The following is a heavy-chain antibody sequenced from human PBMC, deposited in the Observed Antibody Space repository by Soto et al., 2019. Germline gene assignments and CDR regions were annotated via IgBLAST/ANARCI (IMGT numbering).Heavy chain of an antibody. D-gene: IGHD4-17*01. V-gene: IGHV3-66*01. J-gene: IGHJ6*03. CDR2: IYSGGST. CDR3: ARVNTYYYYYMDV. Sequence: PGGSLRLSCAASGFTVSSNYMSWVRQAPGKGLEWVSVIYSGGSTYYAGSVKGRFTISRDNSKNTLFLQMNILRAEDTAVYYCARVNTYYYYYMDVWGKGTTVTVSS. CDR1: GFTVSSNY.